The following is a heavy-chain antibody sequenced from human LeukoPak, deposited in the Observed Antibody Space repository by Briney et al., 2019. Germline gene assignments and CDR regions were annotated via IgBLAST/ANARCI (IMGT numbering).Heavy chain of an antibody. Sequence: GGSLRLSCAASGFSFSTSWMHWARQTPGKGLAWVSHINSDGRRVNYADAVMGRFTIPRDNANNMLYLQMNSLRPEDTAIYYCSRDLPRTSGPWGQGTLVTVSS. V-gene: IGHV3-74*01. CDR2: INSDGRRV. CDR1: GFSFSTSW. J-gene: IGHJ5*02. D-gene: IGHD3-10*01. CDR3: SRDLPRTSGP.